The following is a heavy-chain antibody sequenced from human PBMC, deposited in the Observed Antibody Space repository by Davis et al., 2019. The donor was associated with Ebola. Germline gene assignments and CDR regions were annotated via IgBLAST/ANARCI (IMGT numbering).Heavy chain of an antibody. V-gene: IGHV6-1*01. CDR3: ASAHRYSGFEYYYGMDV. J-gene: IGHJ6*02. Sequence: PSETLSLTCAISGDSVSSNSAAWNWIRQSPSRGLEWLGRTYYRSKWYNDYAVSVKSRITINPDTSKNQFSLQLNSVTPEDTAEYYCASAHRYSGFEYYYGMDVWGQGTTVTVSS. CDR1: GDSVSSNSAA. D-gene: IGHD5-12*01. CDR2: TYYRSKWYN.